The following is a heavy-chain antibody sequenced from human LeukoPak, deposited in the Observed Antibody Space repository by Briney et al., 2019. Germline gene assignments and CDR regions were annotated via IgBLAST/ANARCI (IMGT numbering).Heavy chain of an antibody. CDR1: GYTFTSYD. D-gene: IGHD2-2*01. CDR2: MNPNSGNT. J-gene: IGHJ4*02. CDR3: ARSACASCFFDY. V-gene: IGHV1-8*03. Sequence: ASVKISCKASGYTFTSYDINWVRQATGQGLEWMGWMNPNSGNTGYAQKFQGRVTITRNTSISTACMELSSLRSEDTAVYYCARSACASCFFDYWGQGTLVTVSS.